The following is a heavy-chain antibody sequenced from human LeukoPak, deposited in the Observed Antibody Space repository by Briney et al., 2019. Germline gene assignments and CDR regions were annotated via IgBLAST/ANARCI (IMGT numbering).Heavy chain of an antibody. D-gene: IGHD4/OR15-4a*01. Sequence: SETLSLTCTVSGGSISNKYWGWIRQPPGKGLEWIGSIYYSGSTYYNPSLKSRVTISVDTSKNQFSLKLSAVTAADKAVYYCVTSTNYRDYFDNWGQGTLVTVSS. CDR1: GGSISNKY. V-gene: IGHV4-39*01. CDR2: IYYSGST. J-gene: IGHJ4*02. CDR3: VTSTNYRDYFDN.